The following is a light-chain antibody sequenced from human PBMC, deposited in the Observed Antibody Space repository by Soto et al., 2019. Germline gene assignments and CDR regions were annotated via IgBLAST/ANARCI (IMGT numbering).Light chain of an antibody. CDR3: QQYDNLPLT. V-gene: IGKV1-33*01. Sequence: DLQMTQSPSSLSASVGDRVSSTCQASQDISNYLNWYQQKPGKAPKLLIYDASNLETGVPSRFSGSGSGTDFTFTISILQPEDIATYYCQQYDNLPLTFGGGTKVEIK. J-gene: IGKJ4*01. CDR2: DAS. CDR1: QDISNY.